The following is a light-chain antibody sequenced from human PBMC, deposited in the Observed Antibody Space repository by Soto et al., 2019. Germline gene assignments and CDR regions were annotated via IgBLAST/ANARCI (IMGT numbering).Light chain of an antibody. V-gene: IGLV1-51*01. CDR1: SSNIGNNY. J-gene: IGLJ2*01. CDR2: ANN. Sequence: QSVLTQPPSVSAAPGKKVTISCSGSSSNIGNNYVSWYQQVPGTAPKLLIYANNKRPSGIPDRFSGSKSGTSATLGITGLQTGDEADYYCGTWDSSLSAVVFGGGTKLTVL. CDR3: GTWDSSLSAVV.